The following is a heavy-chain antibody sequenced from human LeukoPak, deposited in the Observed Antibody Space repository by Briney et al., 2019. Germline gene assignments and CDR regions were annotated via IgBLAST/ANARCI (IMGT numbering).Heavy chain of an antibody. CDR1: GFTLSTNA. D-gene: IGHD3-22*01. J-gene: IGHJ4*02. Sequence: GGSLRLSCLTSGFTLSTNAMSWVRQAPGKGLEWISGISGSGASTYYADSVKGRFTISRDDSRNTLYLQMNSLRGDDTAVYYCASDNARPPPDYYDSSGYPDLDYWGQGTLVTVSS. CDR2: ISGSGAST. CDR3: ASDNARPPPDYYDSSGYPDLDY. V-gene: IGHV3-23*01.